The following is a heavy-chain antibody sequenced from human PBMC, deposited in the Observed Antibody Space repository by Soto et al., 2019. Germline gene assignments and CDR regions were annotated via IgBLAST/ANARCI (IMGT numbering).Heavy chain of an antibody. V-gene: IGHV3-15*01. Sequence: PRGSLRLSWGASGLSFSNAWMHWVRQAPGKGLEWVGQIRSKTDGGTIFYPAPVKDRFIISRDDSRNTLYLQMNSLKTEDTAVYYCTTAHPRGPDYWGQGTLVTVSS. CDR2: IRSKTDGGTI. CDR1: GLSFSNAW. D-gene: IGHD5-12*01. CDR3: TTAHPRGPDY. J-gene: IGHJ4*02.